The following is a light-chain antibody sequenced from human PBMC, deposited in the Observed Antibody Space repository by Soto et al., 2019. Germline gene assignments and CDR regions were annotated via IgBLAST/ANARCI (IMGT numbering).Light chain of an antibody. V-gene: IGKV3-15*01. Sequence: EIVMTQPPATLSLSPGESATVSCRASQSVRSHLAWYQQNNCQAPRLLIYGASTRATDIPARFSGSGSGTEFTLIISTLQAEDFAVYYCQQYNNWAPGTFGQGTKVEIK. CDR2: GAS. CDR3: QQYNNWAPGT. J-gene: IGKJ1*01. CDR1: QSVRSH.